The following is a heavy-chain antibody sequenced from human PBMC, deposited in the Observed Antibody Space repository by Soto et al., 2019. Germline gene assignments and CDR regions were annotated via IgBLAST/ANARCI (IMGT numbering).Heavy chain of an antibody. D-gene: IGHD3-3*01. CDR3: ARGPISSSYDFWSGYGYYYGMDV. CDR1: GFTFSSYS. Sequence: EVQLVESGGGLVKPGGSLRLSCAAYGFTFSSYSMNWVRQAPGKGLEWVSSISSSSSYIYYADSVKGQFTISRDNAKNSLYLQMNSLRAEDTAVYYCARGPISSSYDFWSGYGYYYGMDVWGQGTTVTVSS. V-gene: IGHV3-21*01. CDR2: ISSSSSYI. J-gene: IGHJ6*02.